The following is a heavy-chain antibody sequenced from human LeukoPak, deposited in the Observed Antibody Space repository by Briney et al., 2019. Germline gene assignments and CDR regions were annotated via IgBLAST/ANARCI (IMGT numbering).Heavy chain of an antibody. CDR2: ISYDGSNK. CDR1: GFTFSSYA. V-gene: IGHV3-30*04. D-gene: IGHD3-16*01. J-gene: IGHJ4*02. Sequence: PGGSLRLSCSASGFTFSSYAMHWVRQAPGKGLEWVAVISYDGSNKYYADSVKGRFTISRDNSKNTLYLQMNSLRAEDTAVYYCASGEGAYWGQGTLVTVSS. CDR3: ASGEGAY.